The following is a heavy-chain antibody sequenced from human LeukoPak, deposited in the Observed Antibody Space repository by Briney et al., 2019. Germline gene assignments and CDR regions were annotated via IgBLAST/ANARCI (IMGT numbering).Heavy chain of an antibody. J-gene: IGHJ2*01. CDR2: IYYSGST. CDR1: GDSISDYY. V-gene: IGHV4-59*01. Sequence: ASETLSLTCTVSGDSISDYYWSWIRQPPGKGLEWIAYIYYSGSTNYNPSLKSRATTSLDTSKSHLSLRLNSVTAADTAVYYCARVANYGGMYFDYWGRGTLVTVSS. D-gene: IGHD4-23*01. CDR3: ARVANYGGMYFDY.